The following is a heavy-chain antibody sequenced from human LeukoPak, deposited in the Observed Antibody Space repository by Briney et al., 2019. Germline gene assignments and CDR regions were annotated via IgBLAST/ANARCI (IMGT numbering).Heavy chain of an antibody. CDR3: ARGRGWVDH. Sequence: GGSLRLSCAASGFTFSSYAMSWVRQAPGKGLEWVSAISGSGGSTYYADSVKGRFTISRDNARNSVNLQLNSLRVEDTALYYCARGRGWVDHWGQGTLVTVSS. V-gene: IGHV3-23*01. CDR1: GFTFSSYA. CDR2: ISGSGGST. J-gene: IGHJ4*02. D-gene: IGHD3-16*01.